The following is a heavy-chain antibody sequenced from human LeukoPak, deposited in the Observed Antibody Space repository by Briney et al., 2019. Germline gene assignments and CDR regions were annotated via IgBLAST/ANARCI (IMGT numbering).Heavy chain of an antibody. CDR2: IKQDGSEK. V-gene: IGHV3-7*01. CDR1: GFTFSSYW. J-gene: IGHJ5*02. Sequence: GGSLRLSCAASGFTFSSYWMSWVRQAPGKGLEWVASIKQDGSEKYYVDSVKGRFTISRDNAKNSLYLQMNSLRAEDTALYYCARAPGEGWFDPWGQGTLVTLSS. CDR3: ARAPGEGWFDP. D-gene: IGHD4-17*01.